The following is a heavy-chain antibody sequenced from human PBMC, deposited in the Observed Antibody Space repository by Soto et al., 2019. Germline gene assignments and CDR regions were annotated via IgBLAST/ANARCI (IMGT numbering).Heavy chain of an antibody. CDR2: ISGSGGST. D-gene: IGHD3-3*01. CDR3: AKRETIDAFDI. Sequence: PGGSMIVSWASSGFTFSSYAMSLVRQAPGKGLEWVSAISGSGGSTYYADSVKGRFTISRDNSKNTLYLQMNSLRAEDTAVYYCAKRETIDAFDICGQGTMVTVSS. V-gene: IGHV3-23*01. J-gene: IGHJ3*02. CDR1: GFTFSSYA.